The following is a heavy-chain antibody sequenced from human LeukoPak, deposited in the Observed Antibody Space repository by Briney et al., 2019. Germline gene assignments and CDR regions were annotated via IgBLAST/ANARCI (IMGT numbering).Heavy chain of an antibody. Sequence: SETLSLTCTVSGGSISSSSYYWGWIRQPPGKGLEWIGSIYYSGSTYYNPSLKSRVIISVDTSKNQFSLKLSSVTAADTAVYYCARPSRGYSYEFDYWGQGTLVTVSS. CDR1: GGSISSSSYY. J-gene: IGHJ4*02. D-gene: IGHD5-18*01. V-gene: IGHV4-39*01. CDR2: IYYSGST. CDR3: ARPSRGYSYEFDY.